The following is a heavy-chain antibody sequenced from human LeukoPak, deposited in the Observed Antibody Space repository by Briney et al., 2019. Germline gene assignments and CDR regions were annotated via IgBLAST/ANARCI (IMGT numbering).Heavy chain of an antibody. CDR3: ASPRDYYGSGSYSP. CDR1: GFTFSDYY. CDR2: ISSSGSTI. V-gene: IGHV3-11*04. J-gene: IGHJ5*02. D-gene: IGHD3-10*01. Sequence: PGGSLRLSCAASGFTFSDYYMSWIRQAPGKGLEWVSYISSSGSTIYYADSAKGRFTISRDNAKNSLYLQMNSLRAEDTAVYYCASPRDYYGSGSYSPWGQGTLVTVSS.